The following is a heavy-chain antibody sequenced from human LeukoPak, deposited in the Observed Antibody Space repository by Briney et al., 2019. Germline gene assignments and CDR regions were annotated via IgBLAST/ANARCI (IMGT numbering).Heavy chain of an antibody. V-gene: IGHV1-46*01. CDR1: GYSFTINY. J-gene: IGHJ4*02. CDR3: AREQEAFDY. CDR2: IYPRDGST. Sequence: GASVKDSCRASGYSFTINYVLWVRLAPGQGLEWMGMIYPRDGSTSYAQKFQGRVTVTRDTSTSTVHMELSGLRSEDTAVYYCAREQEAFDYLGQGTLVTVSS.